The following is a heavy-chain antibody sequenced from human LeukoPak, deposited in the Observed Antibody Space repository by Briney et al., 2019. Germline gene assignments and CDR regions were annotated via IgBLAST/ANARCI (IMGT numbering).Heavy chain of an antibody. CDR1: GGSISSSSYY. Sequence: SETLSLTCTVSGGSISSSSYYWGWIRQPPGKGLEWIGSIYYSGSTYYNPSLKSRVTISVDTSKNQFSLKLSSVTAADTAVYYCASGPEEGDFAVDYWGQGTLVTVSS. J-gene: IGHJ4*02. CDR2: IYYSGST. V-gene: IGHV4-39*01. CDR3: ASGPEEGDFAVDY. D-gene: IGHD1-14*01.